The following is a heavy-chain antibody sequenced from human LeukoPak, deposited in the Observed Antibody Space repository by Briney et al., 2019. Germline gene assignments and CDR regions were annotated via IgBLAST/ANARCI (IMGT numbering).Heavy chain of an antibody. V-gene: IGHV3-23*01. CDR2: ISGGSEDT. D-gene: IGHD6-13*01. J-gene: IGHJ6*02. Sequence: GGSLRLSCAVSGITLNNYGMSWVRQAPGKGLQWVSSISGGSEDTYYADSVKGRFTISRDNSKTTLYLQMNSLRAEDTAVYYCARNIAQYSNSWLYFYYGLDVWGQGTTVTVSS. CDR3: ARNIAQYSNSWLYFYYGLDV. CDR1: GITLNNYG.